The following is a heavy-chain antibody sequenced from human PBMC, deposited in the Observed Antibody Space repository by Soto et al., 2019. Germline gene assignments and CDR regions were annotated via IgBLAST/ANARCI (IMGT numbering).Heavy chain of an antibody. CDR1: GFSLNTRGVG. Sequence: SGPTLVNPTQTLTLTCSFSGFSLNTRGVGVGWIRQPPGKALEWLTVVYWDDDKRFSPSLKSRLTITKDAPKNQVVLTMTNMDPVDTATYYCAHRASMGAFDIWGQGTMVTVSS. CDR3: AHRASMGAFDI. V-gene: IGHV2-5*02. CDR2: VYWDDDK. D-gene: IGHD1-26*01. J-gene: IGHJ3*02.